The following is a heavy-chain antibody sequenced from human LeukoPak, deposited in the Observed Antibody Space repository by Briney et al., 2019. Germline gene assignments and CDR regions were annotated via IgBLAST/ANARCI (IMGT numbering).Heavy chain of an antibody. V-gene: IGHV4-30-4*01. CDR2: IYYSGST. D-gene: IGHD1-26*01. J-gene: IGHJ3*02. CDR1: GGSISSGDYY. Sequence: PSQTLSLTCTVSGGSISSGDYYWSWIRQPPGTGLEWIGYIYYSGSTYYNPSLKSRVTISVDTSKNQFSLKLSSVTAADTAVYYCAHGGIVGAKGAFDIWGQGTMVTVSS. CDR3: AHGGIVGAKGAFDI.